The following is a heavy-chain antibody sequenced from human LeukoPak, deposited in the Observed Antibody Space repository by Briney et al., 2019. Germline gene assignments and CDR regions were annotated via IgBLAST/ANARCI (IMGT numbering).Heavy chain of an antibody. Sequence: GDSLRLSCAASGFTFSSYSMNWVRQAPGKGLEWVSYISSTSSAMYYADSVKGRFTISRDNAKNSLYLQMNSLRAEDTAVYYCARIFGVGLYYYYGMDVWGQGTTVTVSS. CDR2: ISSTSSAM. CDR1: GFTFSSYS. CDR3: ARIFGVGLYYYYGMDV. J-gene: IGHJ6*02. D-gene: IGHD3-3*01. V-gene: IGHV3-48*01.